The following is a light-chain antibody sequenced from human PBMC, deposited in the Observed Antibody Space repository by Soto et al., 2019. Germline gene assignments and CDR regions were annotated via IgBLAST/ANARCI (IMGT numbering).Light chain of an antibody. CDR2: EVS. CDR1: SSDVGGYNY. J-gene: IGLJ1*01. CDR3: SSYAGSNRV. V-gene: IGLV2-8*01. Sequence: QSALTQPPSASGSPGQSVTISCTGTSSDVGGYNYVSWYQQHPGKAPKLMIYEVSKRPSGVPDRFSCSKSGNTASLTVSGLQAEDEADYYCSSYAGSNRVFGTGTKLTVL.